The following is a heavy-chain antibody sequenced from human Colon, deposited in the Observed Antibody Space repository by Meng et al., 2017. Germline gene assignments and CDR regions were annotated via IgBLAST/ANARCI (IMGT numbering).Heavy chain of an antibody. Sequence: QVQLQGAGPGLARASEALSLTCPVSGGSVSSGDYYWSWIRQPPGKGLEWLGYVYYTGNTNYNPSLKNRVTISLDTSNNQFSLKLTSMTAADTAVYYCAREGPIAVAGYDYWGQGTLVTVSS. CDR1: GGSVSSGDYY. D-gene: IGHD6-19*01. CDR3: AREGPIAVAGYDY. V-gene: IGHV4-61*08. J-gene: IGHJ4*02. CDR2: VYYTGNT.